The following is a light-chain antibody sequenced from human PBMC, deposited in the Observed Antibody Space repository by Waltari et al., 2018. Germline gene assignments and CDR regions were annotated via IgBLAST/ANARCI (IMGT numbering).Light chain of an antibody. Sequence: QSALTRPASVSGSPGQSITISCTGTSSDVGGYNYVSWYQQPPGKAPKLMIYEGSNRPSRVSTRFSGSKSGTTASLTISGLQAEDEADYYCSSYTSSSTYVFGTGTKVTVL. J-gene: IGLJ1*01. CDR3: SSYTSSSTYV. CDR1: SSDVGGYNY. V-gene: IGLV2-14*01. CDR2: EGS.